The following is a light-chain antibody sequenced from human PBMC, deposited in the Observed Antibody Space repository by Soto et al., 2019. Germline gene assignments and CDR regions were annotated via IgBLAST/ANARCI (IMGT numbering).Light chain of an antibody. CDR2: EVT. V-gene: IGLV2-8*01. CDR1: SGDVGGHNY. Sequence: QSVLTQPPSVSGSPGQSVAISCTGTSGDVGGHNYVSWYQHHPGKAPKLMIYEVTKRPSGVPDRFSGSKSGNTASLTVSGLQADDEADYYCSSYAGSSNLVFGGGTKLTVL. CDR3: SSYAGSSNLV. J-gene: IGLJ2*01.